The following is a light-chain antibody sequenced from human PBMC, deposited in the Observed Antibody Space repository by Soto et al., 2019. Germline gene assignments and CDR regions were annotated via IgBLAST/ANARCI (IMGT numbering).Light chain of an antibody. CDR2: GAF. Sequence: EIVMTQSPATLSVSPGERATLSSRASQSVSSNLAWYQQKPGQAPRLLIYGAFTMATGIPARFSGSGSGTEFTLTISSLQSEDFAVYYCQQFNNWPRATFGGGTKVDI. V-gene: IGKV3-15*01. CDR3: QQFNNWPRAT. CDR1: QSVSSN. J-gene: IGKJ4*01.